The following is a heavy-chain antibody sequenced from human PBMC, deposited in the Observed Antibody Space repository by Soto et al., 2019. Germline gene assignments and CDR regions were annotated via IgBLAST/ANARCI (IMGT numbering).Heavy chain of an antibody. CDR2: IYYSGST. Sequence: QLQLQESGPGLVKPSETLSLTCTVSGGSISSSSYYWGWIRQPPGKGLEWIGSIYYSGSTYYNPSLKSRVTISGDTSKHQFSPKLSSVTAADTAVYYCARHTPAISISDNWGQGTLVTVSS. J-gene: IGHJ4*02. CDR1: GGSISSSSYY. V-gene: IGHV4-39*01. CDR3: ARHTPAISISDN. D-gene: IGHD2-15*01.